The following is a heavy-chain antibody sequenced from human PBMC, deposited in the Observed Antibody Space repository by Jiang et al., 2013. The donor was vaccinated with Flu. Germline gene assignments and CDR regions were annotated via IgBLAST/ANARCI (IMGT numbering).Heavy chain of an antibody. Sequence: GPGLVKPSETLSLTCTVSGGSISSFCWSWVRQPPAKGLEWIGNICYSGTTRYTSSLNSRVTISVDTSKNQFSLKLPRSVTAADAAVYYCARSNAINQGLFDYWGQGTLVTVSS. CDR2: ICYSGTT. D-gene: IGHD1-14*01. CDR3: ARSNAINQGLFDY. CDR1: GGSISSFC. V-gene: IGHV4-59*01. J-gene: IGHJ4*02.